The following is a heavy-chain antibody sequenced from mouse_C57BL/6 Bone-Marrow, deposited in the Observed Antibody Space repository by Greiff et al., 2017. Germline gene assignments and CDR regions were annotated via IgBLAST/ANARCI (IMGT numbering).Heavy chain of an antibody. V-gene: IGHV5-4*01. CDR3: AREEITTVVANYAMDY. D-gene: IGHD1-1*01. CDR2: ISDGGSYT. J-gene: IGHJ4*01. CDR1: GFTFSSYA. Sequence: EVMLVESGGGLVKPGGSLKLSCAASGFTFSSYAMSWVRQTPEKRLEWVATISDGGSYTYYPDNVKGRFTISRDNANNNLYLQMSHLKSEDTAMYYCAREEITTVVANYAMDYWGQGTSVTVSS.